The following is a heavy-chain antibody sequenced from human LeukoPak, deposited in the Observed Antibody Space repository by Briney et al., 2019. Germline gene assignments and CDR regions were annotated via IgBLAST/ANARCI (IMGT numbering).Heavy chain of an antibody. D-gene: IGHD1-26*01. J-gene: IGHJ4*02. CDR2: IYSSGST. V-gene: IGHV4-4*07. CDR3: ARMYSGTCGGIDY. CDR1: GGSISSYY. Sequence: KPSETLSLTCTVSGGSISSYYWSWIRQPAGEGLEWIGRIYSSGSTNYNPSLKSRVTMSVDTSRNRFSLKLTSVTAADTGVYYCARMYSGTCGGIDYWGQGSLVTVSS.